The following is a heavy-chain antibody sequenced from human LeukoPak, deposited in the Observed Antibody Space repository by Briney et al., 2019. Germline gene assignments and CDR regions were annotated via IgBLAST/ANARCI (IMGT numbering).Heavy chain of an antibody. CDR2: ISAYNGNT. CDR1: GYTFTSYG. J-gene: IGHJ5*02. D-gene: IGHD3-9*01. V-gene: IGHV1-18*01. Sequence: WASVTVSCKASGYTFTSYGISWVRQAPGQGLEWMGWISAYNGNTNYAQKLQGRVTMTTDTSTSTAYKELRSLRSDDTAVYYCARDLSYDILTGLPWGWFDPWGQGTLVTVSS. CDR3: ARDLSYDILTGLPWGWFDP.